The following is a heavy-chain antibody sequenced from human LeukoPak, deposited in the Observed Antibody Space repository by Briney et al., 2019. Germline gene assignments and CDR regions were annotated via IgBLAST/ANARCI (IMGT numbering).Heavy chain of an antibody. V-gene: IGHV3-74*01. CDR1: GFTFSSYW. D-gene: IGHD3-3*01. CDR2: INSDGSST. Sequence: PGGSLRLSCAASGFTFSSYWMHWVRHAPGKGLVWVSRINSDGSSTSYADSVKGRFTISRDNAKNTLYLQMNSLRAEDTAVYYCASGTPYYDFWSGSIGLPWYYYYGMDVWGQGTTVTVSS. J-gene: IGHJ6*02. CDR3: ASGTPYYDFWSGSIGLPWYYYYGMDV.